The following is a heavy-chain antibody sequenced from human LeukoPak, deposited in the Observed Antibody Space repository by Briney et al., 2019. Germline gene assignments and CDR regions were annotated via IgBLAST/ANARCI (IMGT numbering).Heavy chain of an antibody. CDR1: GYSFSNYW. CDR3: ARYCDTTSCYRY. CDR2: IYPGDSDI. D-gene: IGHD2-2*01. Sequence: GESLKISCKGSGYSFSNYWIGWVRQMPGKGLEWMGIIYPGDSDIRYNPSFQGQVTISADKPITTTYLQWSRLKASDTAMYYCARYCDTTSCYRYWGQGTLVTVSS. J-gene: IGHJ4*02. V-gene: IGHV5-51*04.